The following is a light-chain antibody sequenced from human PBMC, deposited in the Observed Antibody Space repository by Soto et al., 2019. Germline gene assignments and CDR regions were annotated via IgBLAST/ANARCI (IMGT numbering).Light chain of an antibody. J-gene: IGKJ5*01. CDR1: QSVSSSY. CDR2: GAS. Sequence: EIVLTQSPGTLSLSPGEIATLSCRASQSVSSSYLAWYQQKPGQAPRIIIYGASSRATGIPDRFSGSGSGTDFTLTISRLEPEDVAVYYCQQYGSSLITLGQGTRLEIK. V-gene: IGKV3-20*01. CDR3: QQYGSSLIT.